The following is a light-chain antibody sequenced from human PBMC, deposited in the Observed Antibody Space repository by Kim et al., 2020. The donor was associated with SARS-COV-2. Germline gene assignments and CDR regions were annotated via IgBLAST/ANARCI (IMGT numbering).Light chain of an antibody. CDR1: KLGDKY. CDR2: QDT. J-gene: IGLJ2*01. Sequence: SYELTQPPSVSVSPEQTASITCSGDKLGDKYASWYQQKPGQSPVLVIYQDTKRPSGIPERFSGSNSGNTATLTISGTQAMDEADFYCQAWDSSTVVFGGGTKLTVL. V-gene: IGLV3-1*01. CDR3: QAWDSSTVV.